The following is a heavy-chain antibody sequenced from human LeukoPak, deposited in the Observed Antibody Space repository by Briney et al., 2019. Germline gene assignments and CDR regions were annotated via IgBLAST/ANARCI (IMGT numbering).Heavy chain of an antibody. Sequence: ASVKVSCKASGYTFTGYYMHWVRQAPGQGLEWMGWINPNSGGTNYAQKFQGWVTMTRDTSNSTAYMELSRLRSDDTAVYYCARESLPGIAAAGTSLLDYYYYGMDVWGQGTTVTVSS. D-gene: IGHD6-13*01. CDR1: GYTFTGYY. V-gene: IGHV1-2*04. CDR3: ARESLPGIAAAGTSLLDYYYYGMDV. CDR2: INPNSGGT. J-gene: IGHJ6*02.